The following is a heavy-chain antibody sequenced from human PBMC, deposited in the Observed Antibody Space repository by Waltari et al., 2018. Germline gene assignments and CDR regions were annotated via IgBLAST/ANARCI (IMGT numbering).Heavy chain of an antibody. Sequence: EVQLVESGGGLVQPGGSLRLSCAASGFTFSSYWMSWVRQAPGKGLEWVANIKQDGSEKYYVDSVKGRFTISRDNAKNSLYLQMNSLRAEDTAVYYCASNTGYSSSWYQGWGQGTLVTVSS. CDR2: IKQDGSEK. CDR1: GFTFSSYW. CDR3: ASNTGYSSSWYQG. J-gene: IGHJ4*02. V-gene: IGHV3-7*01. D-gene: IGHD6-13*01.